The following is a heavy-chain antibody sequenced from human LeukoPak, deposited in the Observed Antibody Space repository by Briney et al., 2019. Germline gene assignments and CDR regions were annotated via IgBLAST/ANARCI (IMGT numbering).Heavy chain of an antibody. Sequence: GASVKVSCKASGYTFTSYAMNWVRQAPGQGLEWMGWINPNSGGTNYAQKFQGRVTMTRDTSISTAYMELSRLRSDDTAVYYCAREVLGCSSTSCTGTYPFDPWGQGTLVTVSS. D-gene: IGHD2-2*01. CDR1: GYTFTSYA. CDR2: INPNSGGT. CDR3: AREVLGCSSTSCTGTYPFDP. V-gene: IGHV1-2*02. J-gene: IGHJ5*02.